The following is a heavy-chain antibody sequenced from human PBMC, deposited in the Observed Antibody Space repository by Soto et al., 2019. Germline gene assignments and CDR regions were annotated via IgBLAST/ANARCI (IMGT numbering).Heavy chain of an antibody. J-gene: IGHJ4*02. V-gene: IGHV1-18*04. CDR3: ARDHPPYSYGPRPLDDY. CDR1: GYTFTSYG. D-gene: IGHD5-18*01. CDR2: ISAYNGNT. Sequence: ASLKVSCKASGYTFTSYGISWVRQAPGQGLEWMGWISAYNGNTNYAQKLQGRVTMTTETSTSTAYMELRSLRSDDTAVYYCARDHPPYSYGPRPLDDYWGQGTLVTVSS.